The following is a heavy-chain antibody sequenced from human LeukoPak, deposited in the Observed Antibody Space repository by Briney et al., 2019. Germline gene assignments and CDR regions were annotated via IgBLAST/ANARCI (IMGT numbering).Heavy chain of an antibody. CDR2: IYSSGST. V-gene: IGHV4-61*02. CDR3: ARLSAYYYGSYFYYYMDV. Sequence: SETLSLTCTVSGDSISSGSYYWSWIRQPAGKGLEWIGRIYSSGSTNYNPSLKSRVTISVDTSKNQFSLKLSSVTAADTAVYYCARLSAYYYGSYFYYYMDVWGKGTTVTVSS. CDR1: GDSISSGSYY. J-gene: IGHJ6*03. D-gene: IGHD3-10*01.